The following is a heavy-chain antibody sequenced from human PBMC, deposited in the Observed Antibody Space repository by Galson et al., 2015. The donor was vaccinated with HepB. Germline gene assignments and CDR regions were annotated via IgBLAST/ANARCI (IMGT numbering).Heavy chain of an antibody. D-gene: IGHD3-10*01. J-gene: IGHJ6*02. Sequence: SLRLSCATSGFTFDDYAIHWVRQAPGRGLEWVSGISWNSGNIGYADSVKGRFTISRDNAKNSLYLQMNSLRTEDTAVYYCAVGGGFGALLASDVWGQGTTVIVSS. V-gene: IGHV3-9*01. CDR2: ISWNSGNI. CDR3: AVGGGFGALLASDV. CDR1: GFTFDDYA.